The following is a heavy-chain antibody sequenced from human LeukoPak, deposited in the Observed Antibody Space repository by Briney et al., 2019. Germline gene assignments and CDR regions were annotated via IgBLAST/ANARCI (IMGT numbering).Heavy chain of an antibody. Sequence: PSETLSLTCTVSGGSISSYYWSWIRQPPGKGLEWIGYIYYSGTTNYNPSLKSRVTISVDTSKNQFSLKLSSVTAADTAVYYCARHPDETTVTTAVFDYWGQGTLVTVSS. V-gene: IGHV4-59*08. D-gene: IGHD4-17*01. J-gene: IGHJ4*02. CDR2: IYYSGTT. CDR1: GGSISSYY. CDR3: ARHPDETTVTTAVFDY.